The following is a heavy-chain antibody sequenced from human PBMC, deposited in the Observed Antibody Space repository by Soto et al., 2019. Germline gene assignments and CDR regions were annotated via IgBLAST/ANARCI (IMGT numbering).Heavy chain of an antibody. Sequence: PGGSLRLSCAASGFIVNTYAMSWVRQAPGKGLEWVSTTGISGRTTYYADSVKGRFTVSRDDSQNTLDLQMSSLRAEDTAVYYCATVHNTSRSFNYWGQGTLVTVSS. D-gene: IGHD1-20*01. CDR2: TGISGRTT. J-gene: IGHJ4*02. CDR1: GFIVNTYA. V-gene: IGHV3-23*01. CDR3: ATVHNTSRSFNY.